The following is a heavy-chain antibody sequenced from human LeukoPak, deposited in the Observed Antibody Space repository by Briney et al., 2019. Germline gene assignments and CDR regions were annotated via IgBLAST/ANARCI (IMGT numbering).Heavy chain of an antibody. CDR2: IGTAGDT. V-gene: IGHV3-13*01. CDR3: ARARYDCGGDCSHYFDY. Sequence: AGGSLRLSCAASGFTFSSYDTHWVRQATGKGLEWVSAIGTAGDTYYPGSVKGRFTISRENAKNSLYLQMNSLRAGDTAVYYCARARYDCGGDCSHYFDYWGQGTLVTVSS. J-gene: IGHJ4*02. CDR1: GFTFSSYD. D-gene: IGHD2-21*02.